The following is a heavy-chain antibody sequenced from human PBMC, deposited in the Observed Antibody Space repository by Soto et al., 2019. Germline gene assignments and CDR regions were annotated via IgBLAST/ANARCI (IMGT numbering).Heavy chain of an antibody. CDR3: AANVIVAKIYVEY. CDR1: GYTLAELS. D-gene: IGHD5-12*01. V-gene: IGHV1-24*01. Sequence: ASVKVSCKVSGYTLAELSMDWVRQAPGKGLEWMGGFDPEDGETLYAQKFQGRVAMTEDTSTDTAYMELSSLRSEDTAVYYCAANVIVAKIYVEYLGQGTPVSLS. CDR2: FDPEDGET. J-gene: IGHJ4*02.